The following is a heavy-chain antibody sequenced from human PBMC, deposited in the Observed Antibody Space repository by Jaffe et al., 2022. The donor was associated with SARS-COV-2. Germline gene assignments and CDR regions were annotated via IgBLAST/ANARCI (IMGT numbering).Heavy chain of an antibody. CDR3: ARKDTAMNNLDY. J-gene: IGHJ4*02. CDR1: GFTFSSYA. CDR2: ISGSGGST. D-gene: IGHD5-18*01. Sequence: EVQVVESGGGLVQPGGSLSLSCAASGFTFSSYAMSWVRQAPGKGLEWVSTISGSGGSTYYADSVKGRFTISRDNSKNTLCLQMNSLRAEDTAVYYCARKDTAMNNLDYWGQGTLVTVSS. V-gene: IGHV3-23*04.